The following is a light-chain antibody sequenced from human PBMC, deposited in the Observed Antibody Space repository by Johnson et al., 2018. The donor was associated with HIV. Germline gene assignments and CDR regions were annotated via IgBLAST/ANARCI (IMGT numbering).Light chain of an antibody. Sequence: QSVLTQPPSVSAAPGQKVTISCSGSSSNIGNNYVSWYQQLPGTAPKLLIYENNKRPSGIPDRFSGSKSGTSATLGITGLQTGDEADYYCGTWDSSLSAFAFRTGPKVTVL. CDR1: SSNIGNNY. CDR2: ENN. J-gene: IGLJ1*01. CDR3: GTWDSSLSAFA. V-gene: IGLV1-51*02.